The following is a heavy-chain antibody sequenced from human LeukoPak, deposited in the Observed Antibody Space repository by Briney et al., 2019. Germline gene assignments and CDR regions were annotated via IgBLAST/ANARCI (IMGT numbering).Heavy chain of an antibody. V-gene: IGHV1-2*02. J-gene: IGHJ6*02. CDR1: GYTFTGYY. CDR2: INPNSGGT. CDR3: ARVDRNYYYGMDV. Sequence: ASVKVSCKASGYTFTGYYMHWVRQAPGQGLEWMGWINPNSGGTNYAQKFQGRVTMTRDTSISTAYMELSRLRSDDAAVYYCARVDRNYYYGMDVWGQGTTVTVSS.